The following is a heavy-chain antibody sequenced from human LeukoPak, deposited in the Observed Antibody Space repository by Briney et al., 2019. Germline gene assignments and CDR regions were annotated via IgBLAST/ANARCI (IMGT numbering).Heavy chain of an antibody. CDR2: IRKEVNGYTT. V-gene: IGHV3-72*01. Sequence: GGSLRLSCAASGFRFSDYYRDWVRQAPGKGLECVARIRKEVNGYTTEYAASVKGRFTISRDDSTKTLFLQMNSLRTEDTAVYYCSRGDPDGTTDFDFWGQGTLVTVSS. CDR3: SRGDPDGTTDFDF. D-gene: IGHD1-1*01. J-gene: IGHJ4*02. CDR1: GFRFSDYY.